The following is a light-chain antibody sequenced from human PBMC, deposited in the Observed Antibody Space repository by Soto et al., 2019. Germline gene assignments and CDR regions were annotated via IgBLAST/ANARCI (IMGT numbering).Light chain of an antibody. J-gene: IGKJ3*01. Sequence: DIQMTQSPSTLSASVGDRVTITCRASQGISSWLAWYQQKPGKAPKLLIYKASSLESGVPSRFSGSGSGTEFTLTISSLQPDDFATYYCQQYNSYSGTFGPGTKVDIK. CDR1: QGISSW. CDR2: KAS. CDR3: QQYNSYSGT. V-gene: IGKV1-5*03.